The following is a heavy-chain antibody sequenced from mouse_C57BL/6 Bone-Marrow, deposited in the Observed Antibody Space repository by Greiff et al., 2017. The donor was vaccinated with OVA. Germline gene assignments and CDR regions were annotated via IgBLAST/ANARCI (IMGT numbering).Heavy chain of an antibody. D-gene: IGHD1-1*01. Sequence: QVQLQQSGPELVKPGASVKISCKASGYAFSSSWMNWVKQRPGKGLEWIGRIYPGDGDTNYNGKFKGKATLTADKSSSTAYMQLSSLPSEDSAVYFCARYQYYYGSSYDWFAYWGKGTLVTFSA. CDR2: IYPGDGDT. J-gene: IGHJ3*01. CDR1: GYAFSSSW. CDR3: ARYQYYYGSSYDWFAY. V-gene: IGHV1-82*01.